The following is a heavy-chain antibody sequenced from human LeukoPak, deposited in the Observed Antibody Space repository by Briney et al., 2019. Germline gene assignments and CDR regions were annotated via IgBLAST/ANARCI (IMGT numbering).Heavy chain of an antibody. D-gene: IGHD6-19*01. V-gene: IGHV3-53*01. CDR1: GFTVSSNY. J-gene: IGHJ3*02. Sequence: GGSLRLSCAASGFTVSSNYMSWGRQAPGQGLEWVSVIYSGGSTYYADSVKGRFTISRDNSKNTLYLQMNSLRAEDTDVYYCARGRIYSSGWHPRQIDAFDIWGQGTMVTVSS. CDR3: ARGRIYSSGWHPRQIDAFDI. CDR2: IYSGGST.